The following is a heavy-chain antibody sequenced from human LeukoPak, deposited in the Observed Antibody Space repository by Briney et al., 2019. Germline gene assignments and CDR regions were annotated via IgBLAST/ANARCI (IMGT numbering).Heavy chain of an antibody. CDR1: GFTFTSSA. J-gene: IGHJ4*02. Sequence: SVKLSCKASGFTFTSSAVQWVRQARGQRLEWIGWIVVGSGNTNYAQKLQERVTITRDMSTSTAYMELSSLRSEGTAVYYCAADRRGSAEDSSGSYYFDYWGQGTLVTVSS. D-gene: IGHD3-22*01. V-gene: IGHV1-58*01. CDR2: IVVGSGNT. CDR3: AADRRGSAEDSSGSYYFDY.